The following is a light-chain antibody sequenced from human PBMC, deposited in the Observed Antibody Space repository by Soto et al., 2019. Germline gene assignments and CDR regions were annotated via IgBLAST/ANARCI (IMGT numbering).Light chain of an antibody. Sequence: EIVLRQSPGTLSVSPGERASLSCRASESLHSNSLAWYQQKPGQAPRLLMSGVSSRATGIPDRFSGSGSVTDFTLTISRLEPEDFAVYYCHHYGSPSYTCGQGTKLES. CDR3: HHYGSPSYT. J-gene: IGKJ2*01. V-gene: IGKV3-20*01. CDR2: GVS. CDR1: ESLHSNS.